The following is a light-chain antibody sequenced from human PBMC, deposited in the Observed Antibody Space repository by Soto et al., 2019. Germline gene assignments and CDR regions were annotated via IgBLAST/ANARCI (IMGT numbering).Light chain of an antibody. CDR1: SSNVGGYNY. CDR2: EVT. V-gene: IGLV2-14*01. Sequence: QSVLTQPASVSGSPGQSISISCTGSSSNVGGYNYVSWYQQHPGKVPKLLIYEVTNRPSGVSNRFSGSKSGNTASLTISGLQAEDEADYYYNSYVSGSTLLFGGGSKLTVL. CDR3: NSYVSGSTLL. J-gene: IGLJ2*01.